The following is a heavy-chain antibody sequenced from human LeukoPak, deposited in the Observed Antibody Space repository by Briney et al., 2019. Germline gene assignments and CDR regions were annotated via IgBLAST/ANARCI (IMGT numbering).Heavy chain of an antibody. CDR1: GFTFSTSE. V-gene: IGHV3-48*03. CDR3: ARGSTYYYGMDV. CDR2: ISSSSTTT. J-gene: IGHJ6*04. D-gene: IGHD5/OR15-5a*01. Sequence: GGSLRLSCAASGFTFSTSEMNWVRQAPGKGLEWISYISSSSTTTYYADSVKGRFTISRDNAQNSLYLQMNSLRAGDTAVYYCARGSTYYYGMDVWGKGTTVTVSS.